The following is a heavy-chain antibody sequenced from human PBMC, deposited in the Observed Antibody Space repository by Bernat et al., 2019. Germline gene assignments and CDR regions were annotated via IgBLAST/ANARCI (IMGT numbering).Heavy chain of an antibody. CDR1: GYTFSSYG. CDR3: ARVLALGSSWYCCYYGMDV. D-gene: IGHD6-13*01. J-gene: IGHJ6*02. CDR2: RGYDGSNN. Sequence: QVQLVESGGGVVQPGRTLRLSCAASGYTFSSYGKNRVSQAPAKGREGGAGRGYDGSNNYYADSVKGRFTMSRDNSKNTLYLQRNSLRAEDTAVYYCARVLALGSSWYCCYYGMDVWGQGTTVTVSS. V-gene: IGHV3-33*01.